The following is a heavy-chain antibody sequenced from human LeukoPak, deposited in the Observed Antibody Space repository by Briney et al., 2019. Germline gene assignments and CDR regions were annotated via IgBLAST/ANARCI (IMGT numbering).Heavy chain of an antibody. CDR2: INTDGDST. Sequence: GGSLRLSCAASEFTFSRYWMQWVRQAPGKGLVWVSAINTDGDSTSYADSVKGRFTISRENAKNTLFLQMNGLRAEDTAVYYCARVSLSSGCLSNWGQGTLVTVSS. D-gene: IGHD6-19*01. CDR3: ARVSLSSGCLSN. J-gene: IGHJ4*02. V-gene: IGHV3-74*01. CDR1: EFTFSRYW.